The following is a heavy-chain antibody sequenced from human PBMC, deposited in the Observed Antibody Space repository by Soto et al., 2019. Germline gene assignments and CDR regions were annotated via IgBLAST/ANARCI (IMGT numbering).Heavy chain of an antibody. CDR2: IIPFYGTT. CDR1: GGTFSDHG. V-gene: IGHV1-69*12. J-gene: IGHJ6*02. Sequence: QVQLVQSGAEAKKPGSAVRVSCKASGGTFSDHGISWVRQAPGQGLEWMGGIIPFYGTTEYAQKFAARVSITADESTGTVYMELSKLRSEDTAVYFCAKIRSPPGRDCLRISCAHYYYFGMAVWGQGTTVTVSS. CDR3: AKIRSPPGRDCLRISCAHYYYFGMAV. D-gene: IGHD2-2*01.